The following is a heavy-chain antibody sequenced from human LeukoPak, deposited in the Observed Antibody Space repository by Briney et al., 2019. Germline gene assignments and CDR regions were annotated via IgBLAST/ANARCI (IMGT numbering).Heavy chain of an antibody. V-gene: IGHV4-31*03. D-gene: IGHD2-15*01. CDR3: ARVGSCSGGSCYYRLFDY. CDR1: GASISNSDYY. Sequence: SETLSLTCTVSGASISNSDYYWSWIRQHPGKGLEWIGYIYYSGSTYYNPSLKSRVSISVDTSKNQFSLKLSSVTAADTAVYYCARVGSCSGGSCYYRLFDYWGQGTLVTVSS. CDR2: IYYSGST. J-gene: IGHJ4*02.